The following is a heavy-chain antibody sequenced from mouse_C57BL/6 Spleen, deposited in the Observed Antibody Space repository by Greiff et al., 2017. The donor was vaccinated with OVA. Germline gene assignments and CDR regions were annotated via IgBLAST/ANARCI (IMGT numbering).Heavy chain of an antibody. CDR1: GFTFSDYG. CDR2: ISSGSSTI. CDR3: AYSNWGYFDY. D-gene: IGHD4-1*01. V-gene: IGHV5-17*01. J-gene: IGHJ2*01. Sequence: EVMLVESGGGLVKPGGSLKLSCAASGFTFSDYGMHWVRQAPEKGLEWVAYISSGSSTIYYADTVKGRFTISRDNAKNTLFLQMTSLRSEDTAMYYCAYSNWGYFDYWGQGTTLTVSS.